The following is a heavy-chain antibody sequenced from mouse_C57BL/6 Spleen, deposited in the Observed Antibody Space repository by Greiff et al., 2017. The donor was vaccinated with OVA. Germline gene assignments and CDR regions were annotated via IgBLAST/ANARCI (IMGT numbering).Heavy chain of an antibody. D-gene: IGHD1-1*01. CDR3: AIYDGRAWFAY. J-gene: IGHJ3*01. CDR1: GYTFTSYW. Sequence: QVQLQQPGAELVQPGASVKLSCKASGYTFTSYWITWVKQRPGQGLEWIGDIYPGSGSTNYNEKFKNKATLTVDTSSSTAYMQLSSLTTEDSAVYYCAIYDGRAWFAYWGQGTLVTVSA. CDR2: IYPGSGST. V-gene: IGHV1-55*01.